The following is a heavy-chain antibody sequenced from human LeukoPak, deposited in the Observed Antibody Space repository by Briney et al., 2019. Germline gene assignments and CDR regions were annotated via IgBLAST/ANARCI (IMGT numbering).Heavy chain of an antibody. CDR1: GFTFSNTW. CDR2: IYNTGTT. V-gene: IGHV3-53*01. D-gene: IGHD4-23*01. CDR3: AGYGGFSK. Sequence: PGGSLRLSCAASGFTFSNTWMNWVRQDPGKGLAWVSTIYNTGTTNYADSVKGRFTISRDNSKNTVYLQMNSLRAEDMAIYYCAGYGGFSKWGQGTHVTVSS. J-gene: IGHJ4*02.